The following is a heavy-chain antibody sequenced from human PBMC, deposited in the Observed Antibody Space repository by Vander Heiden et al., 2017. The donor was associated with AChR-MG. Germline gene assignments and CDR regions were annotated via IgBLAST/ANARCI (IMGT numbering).Heavy chain of an antibody. CDR2: ISGSGGST. D-gene: IGHD6-13*01. Sequence: EVQLLESGGGLVQPGGSLRLSCAASGFTFSSYAMSWVRQAPGKGLEWVSAISGSGGSTYYADSVKGRFTSARDNSKNTLYLQMNSLRAEDTAVYYCAKSSIPIAAAGDDYYYYGMDVWGQGTTVTVSS. CDR1: GFTFSSYA. V-gene: IGHV3-23*01. J-gene: IGHJ6*02. CDR3: AKSSIPIAAAGDDYYYYGMDV.